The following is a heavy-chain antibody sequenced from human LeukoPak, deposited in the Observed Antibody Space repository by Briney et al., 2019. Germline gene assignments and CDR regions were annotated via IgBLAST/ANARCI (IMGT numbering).Heavy chain of an antibody. CDR1: GGTFSSYA. D-gene: IGHD2-2*01. CDR2: IIPIFGTA. J-gene: IGHJ4*02. V-gene: IGHV1-69*01. CDR3: ASRLYCSNTRCRNFPFAY. Sequence: SVKVSCKASGGTFSSYAINWVRQAPGQGLEWMGGIIPIFGTANCAQKFQDRVTITADESTSTAYMELSSLRSEDTAIYYCASRLYCSNTRCRNFPFAYWGQGTLVTVSS.